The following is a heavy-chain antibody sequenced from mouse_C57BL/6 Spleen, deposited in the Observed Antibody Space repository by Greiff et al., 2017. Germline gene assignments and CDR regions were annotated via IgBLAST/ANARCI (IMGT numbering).Heavy chain of an antibody. V-gene: IGHV1-80*01. CDR1: GYAFSSYW. Sequence: VKLMESGAELVKPGASVKISCKASGYAFSSYWMNWVKQRPGKGLEWIGQIYPGDGDTNYNGKFKGKATLTADKSSSTAYMQLSSLTSEDSAVYFCARLDYYGSSPFAYWGQGTLVTVSA. CDR2: IYPGDGDT. D-gene: IGHD1-1*01. CDR3: ARLDYYGSSPFAY. J-gene: IGHJ3*01.